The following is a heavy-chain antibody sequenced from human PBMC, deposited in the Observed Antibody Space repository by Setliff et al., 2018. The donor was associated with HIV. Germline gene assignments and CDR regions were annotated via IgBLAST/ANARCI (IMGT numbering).Heavy chain of an antibody. V-gene: IGHV1-69*13. J-gene: IGHJ4*01. Sequence: SVKVSCKGSGYTFIDYYMHWVRQAPGQGLEWMGGIIPIFGTANYAQKFQGRVTITADESTTTAYMELSRLRSDDTAVYFCARGALLAVFDFDHWGHGTLVTVSS. D-gene: IGHD3-10*01. CDR2: IIPIFGTA. CDR3: ARGALLAVFDFDH. CDR1: GYTFIDYY.